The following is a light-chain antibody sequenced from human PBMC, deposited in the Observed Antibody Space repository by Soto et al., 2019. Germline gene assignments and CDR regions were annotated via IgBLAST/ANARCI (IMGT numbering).Light chain of an antibody. V-gene: IGLV1-44*01. Sequence: QSALTQPPSASGTPGQRVTISCSGTTSNIGSHSVNWFQHLPGTAPKLLIITNNQRPSGVPDRFSGYKSGTSASLVISGLQSEDEADYYCATWDDSLKGVFGTGTKLTVL. J-gene: IGLJ1*01. CDR3: ATWDDSLKGV. CDR1: TSNIGSHS. CDR2: TNN.